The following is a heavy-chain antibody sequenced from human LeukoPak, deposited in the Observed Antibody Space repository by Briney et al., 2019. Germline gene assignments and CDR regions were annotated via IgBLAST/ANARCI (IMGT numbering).Heavy chain of an antibody. Sequence: PAGPLRLSCAASGFTFSDYYLCWIRQAPAKGLDWVSYISSSRSDTNYSDSVKGRCTISRDNAKTSLSLHMNCLRAEPPAVYYSAGEACSWDDYLARGYYGIDVWGKRTTVTVSS. D-gene: IGHD6-13*01. CDR2: ISSSRSDT. J-gene: IGHJ6*04. V-gene: IGHV3-11*06. CDR1: GFTFSDYY. CDR3: AGEACSWDDYLARGYYGIDV.